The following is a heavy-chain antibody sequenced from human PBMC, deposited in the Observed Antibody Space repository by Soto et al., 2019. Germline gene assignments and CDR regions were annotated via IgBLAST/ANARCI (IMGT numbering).Heavy chain of an antibody. Sequence: PGGSLXLSXAAXGFPFSTYAMSWVRQAPGKGLNWVSSITASGDTTYYADSVKGRFTISRDNSKNTLYLQMDSLRAEDTAIYYCASRYKFSFDSWGQGTLVTVS. CDR3: ASRYKFSFDS. CDR1: GFPFSTYA. J-gene: IGHJ4*02. V-gene: IGHV3-23*01. CDR2: ITASGDTT. D-gene: IGHD5-18*01.